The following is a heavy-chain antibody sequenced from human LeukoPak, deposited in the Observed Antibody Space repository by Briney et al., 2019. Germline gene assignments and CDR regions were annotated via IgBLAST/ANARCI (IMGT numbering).Heavy chain of an antibody. CDR2: IYSSGST. D-gene: IGHD5-24*01. CDR3: ARNGYNYRDFDF. Sequence: SETLSLTCTVSGGSISSYYWSWIRQPAGKGLEWIGRIYSSGSTNYNPSLKSRVTMSVDTSKTQFSLQLSSVTAADTAVYYCARNGYNYRDFDFWGQGILVTVSS. J-gene: IGHJ4*02. V-gene: IGHV4-4*07. CDR1: GGSISSYY.